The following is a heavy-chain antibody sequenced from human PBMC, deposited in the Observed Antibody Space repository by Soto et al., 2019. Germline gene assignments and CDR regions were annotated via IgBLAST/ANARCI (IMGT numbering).Heavy chain of an antibody. Sequence: QVTLKESGPVLVKPTETLTLTCTVSGFSLSNARMGVSWIRQPPGKALEWLAHIFSNDEKSYSTSLKSRLTISKDTSKSQLVLTMTNMDPVDTATYYCARKRDYCSSTSCHAFDIWGQGTMVTVSS. CDR2: IFSNDEK. J-gene: IGHJ3*02. V-gene: IGHV2-26*01. D-gene: IGHD2-2*01. CDR3: ARKRDYCSSTSCHAFDI. CDR1: GFSLSNARMG.